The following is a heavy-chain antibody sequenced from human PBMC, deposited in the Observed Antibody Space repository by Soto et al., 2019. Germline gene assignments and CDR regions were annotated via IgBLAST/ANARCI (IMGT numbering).Heavy chain of an antibody. V-gene: IGHV5-10-1*01. CDR1: GYSFTSYW. CDR3: ARHEVHLDYYYSGMDV. Sequence: PGESLKISCKGSGYSFTSYWISWVRQMPGKGLEWMGRIDPSDSYTNYSPSFQGHVTISADKSISTAYLQWSSLKASDTAMYYCARHEVHLDYYYSGMDVWGQGTTVTVSS. CDR2: IDPSDSYT. J-gene: IGHJ6*02. D-gene: IGHD3-10*01.